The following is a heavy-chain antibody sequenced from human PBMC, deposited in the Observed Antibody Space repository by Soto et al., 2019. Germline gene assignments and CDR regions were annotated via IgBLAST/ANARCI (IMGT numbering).Heavy chain of an antibody. Sequence: QITLKESGPTVVKPTQTLTLTCTFSVFSLTTSGVGVGWIRQPPGKALEWLALVYWDDGKRSSPSLESRLTIPNATSKNQSVLTLTHMDPADTGTYSCARPTASDEGKTTMFFWDFDYWGQGTLVTVSS. CDR1: VFSLTTSGVG. V-gene: IGHV2-5*02. D-gene: IGHD3-10*02. CDR3: ARPTASDEGKTTMFFWDFDY. J-gene: IGHJ4*02. CDR2: VYWDDGK.